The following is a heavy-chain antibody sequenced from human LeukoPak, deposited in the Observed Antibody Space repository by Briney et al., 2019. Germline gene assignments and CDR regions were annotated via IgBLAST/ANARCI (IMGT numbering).Heavy chain of an antibody. V-gene: IGHV3-7*01. Sequence: GGSLRLSCAASGFTFSSYWMSWVRQAPGKGLEWEANIKQDGSEKYYVDSVKGRFTISRDNAKNSLYLQMNSLRAEDTAVYYCAREMYYYDHGAFDIWGQGTMVTVSS. J-gene: IGHJ3*02. CDR2: IKQDGSEK. CDR3: AREMYYYDHGAFDI. D-gene: IGHD3-22*01. CDR1: GFTFSSYW.